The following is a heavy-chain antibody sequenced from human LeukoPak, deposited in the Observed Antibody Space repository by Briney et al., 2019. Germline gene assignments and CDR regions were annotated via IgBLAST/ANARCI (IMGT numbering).Heavy chain of an antibody. J-gene: IGHJ6*02. D-gene: IGHD6-13*01. CDR2: IRYDGSNK. Sequence: GGSLRLSCAASGFTFSSYGMHWVRQAPGKGLEWVAFIRYDGSNKYYADSVKGRFTISRDNSKNTLYLHMNSLRAEDTAVYYCARDLSSSWYYYYYGMDVWGQGTTVTVSS. V-gene: IGHV3-30*02. CDR1: GFTFSSYG. CDR3: ARDLSSSWYYYYYGMDV.